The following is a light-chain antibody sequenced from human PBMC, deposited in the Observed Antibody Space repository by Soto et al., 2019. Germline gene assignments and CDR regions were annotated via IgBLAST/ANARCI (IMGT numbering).Light chain of an antibody. CDR2: AAS. Sequence: DIQMTQSPSSLSASLRASVTIPCMASQNISNYLNWYQQHPGRAHKILIYAASSLQSGVPSRFSGVGSGTDFTLTITSLQPEDFATYYCQQSYSSPWTFGQGTKVDIK. CDR1: QNISNY. CDR3: QQSYSSPWT. J-gene: IGKJ1*01. V-gene: IGKV1-39*01.